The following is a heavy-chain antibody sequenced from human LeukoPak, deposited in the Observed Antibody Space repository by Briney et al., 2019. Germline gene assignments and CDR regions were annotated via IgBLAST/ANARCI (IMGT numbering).Heavy chain of an antibody. Sequence: GGSLRLSCAASGFTFSSYAMSWVRQAPGKGLEWVSAISGSGGSTYYADSVKGRFTISRDNSKNTLYLQMNSLRAEDTAVYYCARGFGCSSTSCYSRDQNLHYWGQGTLVTVSS. CDR3: ARGFGCSSTSCYSRDQNLHY. J-gene: IGHJ4*02. D-gene: IGHD2-2*01. CDR2: ISGSGGST. CDR1: GFTFSSYA. V-gene: IGHV3-23*01.